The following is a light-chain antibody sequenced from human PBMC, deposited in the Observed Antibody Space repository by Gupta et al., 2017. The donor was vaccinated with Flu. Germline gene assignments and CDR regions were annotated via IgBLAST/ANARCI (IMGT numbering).Light chain of an antibody. CDR1: QSVDST. CDR2: DAS. CDR3: QQRSLWHPWT. V-gene: IGKV3-11*01. Sequence: ERATLSCRASQSVDSTLAGYQQRPGQAPRLLIYDASNRAADIPARFSGSGSGTDFTLTISSLEPEDFALYYCQQRSLWHPWTFGQGTKVEIK. J-gene: IGKJ1*01.